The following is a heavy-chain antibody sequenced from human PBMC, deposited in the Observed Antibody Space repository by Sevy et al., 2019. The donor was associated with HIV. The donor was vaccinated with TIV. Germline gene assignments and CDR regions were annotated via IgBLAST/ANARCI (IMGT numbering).Heavy chain of an antibody. D-gene: IGHD2-2*02. CDR2: IYYSGST. CDR3: ARDHGSYTVVTPGVAFDI. Sequence: SETLSLTCTVSGGSISSGGYYWSWIRQHPGKGLEWIGYIYYSGSTYYNPSLKSRVTISVDTSKNQFSLKLSSVTAAETAVYYCARDHGSYTVVTPGVAFDIWGQGTMVTVSS. J-gene: IGHJ3*02. V-gene: IGHV4-31*03. CDR1: GGSISSGGYY.